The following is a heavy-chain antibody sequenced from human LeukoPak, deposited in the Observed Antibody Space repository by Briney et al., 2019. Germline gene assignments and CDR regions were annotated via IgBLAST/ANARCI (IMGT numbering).Heavy chain of an antibody. CDR3: ARDRVGATDYFDY. V-gene: IGHV3-30-3*01. J-gene: IGHJ4*02. CDR2: ISYDGSNK. D-gene: IGHD1-26*01. Sequence: GGSLRLSCAASGFTFSSYWMNWARQAPGKGLEWVAVISYDGSNKYYADSVEGRFTISRDNSKNTLYLQMNSLRAEDTAVYYCARDRVGATDYFDYWGQGTLVTVSS. CDR1: GFTFSSYW.